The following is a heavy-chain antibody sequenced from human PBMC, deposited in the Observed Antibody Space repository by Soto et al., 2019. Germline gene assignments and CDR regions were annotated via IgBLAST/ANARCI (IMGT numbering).Heavy chain of an antibody. Sequence: EVQLVESGGDLVQPGGSLRLSCAASGFSFGSSWMTWVRQAPGKGLEWVANIKKDGSKINYLDSGRGRFTVSRDNAKNSLYLEMNSLRAEDTALYYGARDVSPGSSSLYLDAFDIWGQGTMVTVSS. V-gene: IGHV3-7*05. CDR3: ARDVSPGSSSLYLDAFDI. CDR1: GFSFGSSW. CDR2: IKKDGSKI. D-gene: IGHD6-13*01. J-gene: IGHJ3*02.